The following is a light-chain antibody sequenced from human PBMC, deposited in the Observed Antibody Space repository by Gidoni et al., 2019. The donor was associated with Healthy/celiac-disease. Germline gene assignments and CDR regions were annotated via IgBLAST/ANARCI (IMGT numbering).Light chain of an antibody. CDR2: WAS. CDR3: QQYYSTPRT. V-gene: IGKV4-1*01. CDR1: QSVLYSSNNKNY. Sequence: DXVMTQSPDSLAVSLGERATINCKSSQSVLYSSNNKNYLAWYQQKPGQPPKLLIYWASTRESGVPDRFSGSGSGTDFTLTISSLQAEDVAVYYCQQYYSTPRTFGQGTKVEIK. J-gene: IGKJ1*01.